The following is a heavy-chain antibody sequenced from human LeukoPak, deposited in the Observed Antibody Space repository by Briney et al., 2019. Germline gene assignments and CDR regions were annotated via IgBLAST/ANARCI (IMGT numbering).Heavy chain of an antibody. J-gene: IGHJ4*02. CDR3: AYSYAYIVY. CDR1: GYSISSDYY. V-gene: IGHV4-38-2*01. D-gene: IGHD3-16*01. CDR2: IYHSGST. Sequence: PSETLSLTCAVSGYSISSDYYWGWIRQPPGKGLEWIGSIYHSGSTYYNPSLKSRVTISLDTSKNQFSLKLSSVTAADTAVYYCAYSYAYIVYWGQGTLITVSS.